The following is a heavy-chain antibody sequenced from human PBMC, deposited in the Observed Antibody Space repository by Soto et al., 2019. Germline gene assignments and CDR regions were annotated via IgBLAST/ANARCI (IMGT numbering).Heavy chain of an antibody. CDR2: ASASGSGT. Sequence: GGSLRLSCAASGFTFSDFAMAWVRQAPGKGLEWVSSASASGSGTYYADSAKGRFTISRDNSKNTLFLHMTSLRAGDTALYFCAKGRPGVAAAPDYWGQGTLVTVSS. D-gene: IGHD2-21*01. CDR1: GFTFSDFA. J-gene: IGHJ4*02. V-gene: IGHV3-23*01. CDR3: AKGRPGVAAAPDY.